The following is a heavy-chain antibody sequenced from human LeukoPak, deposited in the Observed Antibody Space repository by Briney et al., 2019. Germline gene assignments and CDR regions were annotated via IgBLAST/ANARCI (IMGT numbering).Heavy chain of an antibody. Sequence: ASVKVSCKASGYTFTDYYMHWVRQAPGQGLEWMGWINPNSGGTKYAQKFQGRVTMTRDTSISTTYMELSRLGSDDTAVYYCGRGGTVRGVIITPDYWDQGTLVSVSS. V-gene: IGHV1-2*02. CDR3: GRGGTVRGVIITPDY. D-gene: IGHD3-10*01. CDR1: GYTFTDYY. CDR2: INPNSGGT. J-gene: IGHJ4*02.